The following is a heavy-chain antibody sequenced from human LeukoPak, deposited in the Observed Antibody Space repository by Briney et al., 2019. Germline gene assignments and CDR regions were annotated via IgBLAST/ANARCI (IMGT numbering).Heavy chain of an antibody. CDR3: ARPASRGVGRYFDL. CDR2: LSGSGDNT. J-gene: IGHJ2*01. D-gene: IGHD3-10*01. CDR1: GFTFSNYA. V-gene: IGHV3-23*01. Sequence: GGSLRLSCAASGFTFSNYAMSWVRQAPGKGLEWVSALSGSGDNTYYADSVKGRSTISRDNSKNTLYLQMNSLRAEDTALYYCARPASRGVGRYFDLWGRGSLVTVSS.